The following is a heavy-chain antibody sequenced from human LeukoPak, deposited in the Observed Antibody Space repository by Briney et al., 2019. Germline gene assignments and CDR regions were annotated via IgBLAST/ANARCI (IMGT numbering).Heavy chain of an antibody. CDR1: GGSFSGYY. J-gene: IGHJ4*02. CDR3: ARQPQIHPFDS. V-gene: IGHV4-39*01. Sequence: SETLSLTCAVYGGSFSGYYWGWIRQPPGKGLEWIGSIYYSGSTHYNPSLKSRVTISVDTSKNQFSLNLSSVTAADTAVYFCARQPQIHPFDSWGRGVLVTVSS. CDR2: IYYSGST. D-gene: IGHD5-18*01.